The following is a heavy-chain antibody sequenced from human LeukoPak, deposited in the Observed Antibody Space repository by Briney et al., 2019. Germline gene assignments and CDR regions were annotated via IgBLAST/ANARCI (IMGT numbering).Heavy chain of an antibody. D-gene: IGHD3-3*01. J-gene: IGHJ3*02. V-gene: IGHV3-23*01. CDR2: ISGSGGST. CDR1: GFTFSSYA. Sequence: GGSLRLSCSASGFTFSSYAMSWVRQAPGKGLEWVAAISGSGGSTYYADSVKGRFTISRDNSKNTLYMQMNSLRAEDTAVYYCAKDRSFMIPSAFDIWGQGTMVTVSS. CDR3: AKDRSFMIPSAFDI.